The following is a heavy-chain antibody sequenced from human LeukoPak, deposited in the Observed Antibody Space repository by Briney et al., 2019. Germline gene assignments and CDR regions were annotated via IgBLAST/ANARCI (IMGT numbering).Heavy chain of an antibody. D-gene: IGHD3-9*01. Sequence: ASVKVSCKTSGYNFTSYDINWVRQATGQGPEWMGWMNPSSGNTGYAQSFQGRLDLTRNIALTTAYMELSSLTSEDTATYYCVRAAQEGRDSLTGVQTGNWFDPWGQGTLVTVSS. CDR3: VRAAQEGRDSLTGVQTGNWFDP. CDR1: GYNFTSYD. CDR2: MNPSSGNT. V-gene: IGHV1-8*01. J-gene: IGHJ5*02.